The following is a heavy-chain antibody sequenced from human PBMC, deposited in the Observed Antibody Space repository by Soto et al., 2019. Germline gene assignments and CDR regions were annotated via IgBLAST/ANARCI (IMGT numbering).Heavy chain of an antibody. CDR3: ARDFTDSSGPTLGMGV. D-gene: IGHD6-19*01. CDR1: GGSVCSGGYD. J-gene: IGHJ6*02. Sequence: SETPSISCTVSGGSVCSGGYDGSWIQQHPGKGLEWIGYIYYSGSTYYNPSLKSRVTISVDTSKDQFSLKLSSVTAADTAVYYCARDFTDSSGPTLGMGVWGQGTTVTVSS. V-gene: IGHV4-31*03. CDR2: IYYSGST.